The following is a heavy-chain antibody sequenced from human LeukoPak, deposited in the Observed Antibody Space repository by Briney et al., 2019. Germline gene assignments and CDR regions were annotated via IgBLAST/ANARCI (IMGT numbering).Heavy chain of an antibody. CDR2: ISSSSSYI. Sequence: GGSLRLSCAASGFTFSSYSMNWVRQAPGKGLEWVSSISSSSSYIYYADSVKGRFTISRDNAKNSLYLQMNSLRAEDTAVYYCVRDYGDYGYSLDWGQGTLVTVSS. CDR3: VRDYGDYGYSLD. D-gene: IGHD4-17*01. J-gene: IGHJ4*02. CDR1: GFTFSSYS. V-gene: IGHV3-21*01.